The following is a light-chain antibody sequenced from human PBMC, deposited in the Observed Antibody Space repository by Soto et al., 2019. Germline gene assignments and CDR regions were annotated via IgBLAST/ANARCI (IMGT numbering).Light chain of an antibody. CDR3: VLYMGLGISV. CDR1: SGSVSTNYY. J-gene: IGLJ2*01. V-gene: IGLV8-61*01. CDR2: NTN. Sequence: QAVVTQEPSFSVSPGGTVTFTCGLSSGSVSTNYYPSWYQQTPGQAPRTLIYNTNSRSSGVPDRFSGSILGNNAALTITGAQADDESDYYCVLYMGLGISVFGGGTKLTVL.